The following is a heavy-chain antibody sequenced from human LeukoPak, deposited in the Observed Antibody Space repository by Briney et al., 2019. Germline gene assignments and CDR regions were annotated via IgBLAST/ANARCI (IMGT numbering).Heavy chain of an antibody. V-gene: IGHV3-7*04. D-gene: IGHD1-7*01. J-gene: IGHJ4*02. CDR1: GCTFSKYW. Sequence: GGSLTLSCAASGCTFSKYWLSWVRQAPGKGLEWVGNIKEDGSDNNYVDSVRGRFTISRDNAKNALYLQMNSLRAEDTAVYYCGREIPGGTTSLDCWGQGTVVTVSS. CDR2: IKEDGSDN. CDR3: GREIPGGTTSLDC.